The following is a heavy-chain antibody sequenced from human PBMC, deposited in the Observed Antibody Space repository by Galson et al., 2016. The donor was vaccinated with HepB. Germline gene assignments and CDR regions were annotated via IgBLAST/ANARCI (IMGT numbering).Heavy chain of an antibody. CDR1: GDSVSSNSAA. D-gene: IGHD6-19*01. Sequence: CAISGDSVSSNSAAWNWIRQSPSRGLEWLGRTYYRAKWYNDYAVSVKSRITINVDTSKNQFSLQLNSVTPEDTAVYYRAREYSTGYYERFLAKRARRGFDYWGQGTLVTVSS. V-gene: IGHV6-1*01. CDR2: TYYRAKWYN. CDR3: AREYSTGYYERFLAKRARRGFDY. J-gene: IGHJ4*02.